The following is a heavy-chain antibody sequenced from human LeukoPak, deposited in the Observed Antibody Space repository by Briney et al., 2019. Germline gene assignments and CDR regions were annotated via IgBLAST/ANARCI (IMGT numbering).Heavy chain of an antibody. V-gene: IGHV3-23*01. CDR1: GFTFNSYA. CDR2: ISGSGGST. J-gene: IGHJ4*02. Sequence: GGSLRLSCAASGFTFNSYAMSWVRQAPGKGLEWVSAISGSGGSTYYADSVKGRFTISRDNSKNTLYLQMNSLRAEDTAVYYCAKAGAKEGSMIVVVITTTEYYFDYWGQGTLVTVSS. D-gene: IGHD3-22*01. CDR3: AKAGAKEGSMIVVVITTTEYYFDY.